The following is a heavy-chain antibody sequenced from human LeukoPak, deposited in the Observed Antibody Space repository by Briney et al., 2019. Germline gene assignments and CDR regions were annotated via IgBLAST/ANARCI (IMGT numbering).Heavy chain of an antibody. CDR1: GFTFSSYA. V-gene: IGHV3-23*01. CDR2: ISGSGGST. D-gene: IGHD3-10*01. CDR3: AKRTLWFGELF. J-gene: IGHJ4*02. Sequence: GGSLRLSCAASGFTFSSYAMSWVRQAPGKGLEWVSAISGSGGSTYYADSVKGRFTISRDNSKNTLYLQVNSLRAEDTAVYYCAKRTLWFGELFRGQGTLVTVSS.